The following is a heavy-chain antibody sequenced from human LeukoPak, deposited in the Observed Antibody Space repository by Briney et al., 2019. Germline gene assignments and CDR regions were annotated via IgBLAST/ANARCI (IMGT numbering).Heavy chain of an antibody. CDR2: INSDGSNI. D-gene: IGHD3-16*01. J-gene: IGHJ4*02. Sequence: PGGSLRLSYAASGFTFSIYWMNCARQVPGKGLVWVSRINSDGSNIGYADSVKGRFTISRDNAKNTLYLQMNGLRGDDTAVYYCVRLSDSFPFDCWGQGTRVTVSS. CDR1: GFTFSIYW. V-gene: IGHV3-74*01. CDR3: VRLSDSFPFDC.